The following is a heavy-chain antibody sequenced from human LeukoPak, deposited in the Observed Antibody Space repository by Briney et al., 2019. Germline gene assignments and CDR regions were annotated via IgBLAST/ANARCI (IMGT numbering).Heavy chain of an antibody. J-gene: IGHJ6*02. CDR3: AKGMGYYDSGSHFYGMDV. Sequence: GGSLRLSCAASGFXFRSYAISWVRQAPGKGLEWVSAISGSGGYAYSVKGRFTISRDNSKNTLYLEMNSLRAEDTAVYYCAKGMGYYDSGSHFYGMDVWGQGTTVTVSS. V-gene: IGHV3-23*01. CDR2: ISGSGG. D-gene: IGHD3-10*01. CDR1: GFXFRSYA.